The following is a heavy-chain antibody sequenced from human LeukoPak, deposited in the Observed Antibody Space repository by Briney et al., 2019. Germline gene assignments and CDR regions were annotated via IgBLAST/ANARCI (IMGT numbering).Heavy chain of an antibody. V-gene: IGHV3-48*01. CDR2: ISSSSSTI. CDR3: ARSMVRGVFDAFDI. CDR1: GFTFSSYS. D-gene: IGHD3-10*01. Sequence: GGSLRLSCAASGFTFSSYSMNWVRQAPGKGLEWVSYISSSSSTIYYADSVKGRFTISRDNSKNTLYLQMNSLRAEDTAVYYCARSMVRGVFDAFDIWGQGTMVTVSS. J-gene: IGHJ3*02.